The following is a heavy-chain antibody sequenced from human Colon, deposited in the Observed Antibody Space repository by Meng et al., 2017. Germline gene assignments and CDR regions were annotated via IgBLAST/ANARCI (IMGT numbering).Heavy chain of an antibody. D-gene: IGHD3-3*01. Sequence: QGQLVQSGAEVKKPGASVKVSCKASGYSFTTYSMHWVRQAPGQGLEWMAWINTANGNAVYSETFQGRLTITRDASASTVNMELSSLGSEDTAVYYCATDFSPRGDYWGQGTLVTVSS. V-gene: IGHV1-3*04. CDR1: GYSFTTYS. CDR2: INTANGNA. CDR3: ATDFSPRGDY. J-gene: IGHJ4*02.